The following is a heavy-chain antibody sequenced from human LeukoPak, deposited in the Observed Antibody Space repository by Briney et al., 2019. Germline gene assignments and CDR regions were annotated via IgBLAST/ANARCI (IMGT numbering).Heavy chain of an antibody. J-gene: IGHJ4*02. CDR3: ARVSPGYSSSWPRYFDY. Sequence: GGSLRLSCAVSGFTFSSYWMHWVRQAPGKGLEWVSSISSSSSYIYYADSVKGRFTISRDNAKNSLYLQMNSLRAEDTAVYYCARVSPGYSSSWPRYFDYWGQGTLVTVSS. CDR1: GFTFSSYW. CDR2: ISSSSSYI. V-gene: IGHV3-21*01. D-gene: IGHD6-13*01.